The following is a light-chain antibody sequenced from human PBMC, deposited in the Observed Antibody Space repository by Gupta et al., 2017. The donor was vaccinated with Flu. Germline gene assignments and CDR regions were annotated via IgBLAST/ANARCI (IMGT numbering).Light chain of an antibody. J-gene: IGLJ1*01. CDR3: SSYTSNTALDA. V-gene: IGLV2-14*01. Sequence: QSALTQPASVSGSPGQSITISCTGTSSDVGSYNNVSWYLQYPGKAPKLMIYEVSNRPSGVSNRFSGSKSGNTASLTISGLQAEDEGDYYCSSYTSNTALDAFGTGTKVTVL. CDR1: SSDVGSYNN. CDR2: EVS.